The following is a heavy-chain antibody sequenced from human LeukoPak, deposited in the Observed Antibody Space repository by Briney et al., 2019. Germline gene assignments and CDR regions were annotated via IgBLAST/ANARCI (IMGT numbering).Heavy chain of an antibody. CDR3: ARDTSGYSYGFDY. CDR2: ISSRSSTI. V-gene: IGHV3-48*04. D-gene: IGHD5-18*01. J-gene: IGHJ4*02. CDR1: GFTFSTYS. Sequence: GGSLRLSCAASGFTFSTYSMNWVRQAPGKGLEWVSYISSRSSTIYYTDSAKGRFTISRDNAKNSLYLQMNSLRAEDTAVYYCARDTSGYSYGFDYWGQGTLVTVSS.